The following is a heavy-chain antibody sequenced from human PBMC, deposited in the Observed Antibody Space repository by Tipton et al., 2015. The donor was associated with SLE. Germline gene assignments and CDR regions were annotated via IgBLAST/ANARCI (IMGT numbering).Heavy chain of an antibody. Sequence: TLSLTCTVSGGSIRSSSYYWSWVRQPAGKGLEWIGYIYTIGYIYSSGSTDYNPSLKSRVSISLDTSKNQFSLNLTSVTAADTAVYYCARDGGPYGFDIWGQGTMVTVSS. CDR3: ARDGGPYGFDI. V-gene: IGHV4-61*09. J-gene: IGHJ3*02. CDR1: GGSIRSSSYY. CDR2: IYTIGYIYSSGST. D-gene: IGHD2-15*01.